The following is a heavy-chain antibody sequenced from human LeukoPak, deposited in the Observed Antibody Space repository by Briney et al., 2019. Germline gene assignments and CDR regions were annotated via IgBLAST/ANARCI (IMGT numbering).Heavy chain of an antibody. J-gene: IGHJ4*02. V-gene: IGHV3-9*01. CDR2: ISWNSGSI. Sequence: GGSLRLSCEASGFTFDDYAMHWVRHAPGKGLEWVSGISWNSGSIGYADSVKGRFTISRDNAKNSLYLQMNSLRAEDTALYYCAKEYCSGGSCGTYYFDYWGQGTLVTVSS. CDR1: GFTFDDYA. CDR3: AKEYCSGGSCGTYYFDY. D-gene: IGHD2-15*01.